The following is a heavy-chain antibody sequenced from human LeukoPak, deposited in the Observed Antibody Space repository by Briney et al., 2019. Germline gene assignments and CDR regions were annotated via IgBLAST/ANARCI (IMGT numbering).Heavy chain of an antibody. Sequence: HTGGSLRLSCAASGFTLSSYWMRWVRQAPGEGLEWVAQIKPDGSDKYYVDSVKGRFTICRDNAKNSLNLQMNSLRAEDTAVYYCARAGNLDNWGQGTLVTVSS. CDR3: ARAGNLDN. D-gene: IGHD4-23*01. J-gene: IGHJ4*02. CDR2: IKPDGSDK. V-gene: IGHV3-7*01. CDR1: GFTLSSYW.